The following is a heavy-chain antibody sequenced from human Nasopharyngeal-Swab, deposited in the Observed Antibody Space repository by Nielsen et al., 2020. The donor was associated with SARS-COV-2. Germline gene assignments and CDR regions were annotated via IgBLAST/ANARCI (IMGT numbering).Heavy chain of an antibody. CDR2: IKQDGSEK. CDR3: AARYSSSWWDAFDI. Sequence: GESLKISCADSGFTFSSYWMSWVRQAPGKGLEWVANIKQDGSEKYYVDSVKGRFTISRDNAKNSLYLQMNSLRAEDTAVYYCAARYSSSWWDAFDIWGQGTMVTVSS. D-gene: IGHD6-13*01. CDR1: GFTFSSYW. V-gene: IGHV3-7*01. J-gene: IGHJ3*02.